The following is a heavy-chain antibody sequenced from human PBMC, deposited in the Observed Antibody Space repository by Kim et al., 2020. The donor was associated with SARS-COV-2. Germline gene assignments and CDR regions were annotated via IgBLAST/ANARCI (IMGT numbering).Heavy chain of an antibody. CDR1: GGSISSSSYY. J-gene: IGHJ4*02. V-gene: IGHV4-39*01. CDR3: ARRYYGSGSYYRGDYFDY. CDR2: IYYSGST. D-gene: IGHD3-10*01. Sequence: SETLSLTCTVSGGSISSSSYYWGWIRQPPGKGLEWIGSIYYSGSTYYNPSLKSRVTISVDTSKNQFSLKLSSVTAADTAVYYCARRYYGSGSYYRGDYFDYWGQGTLVTVSS.